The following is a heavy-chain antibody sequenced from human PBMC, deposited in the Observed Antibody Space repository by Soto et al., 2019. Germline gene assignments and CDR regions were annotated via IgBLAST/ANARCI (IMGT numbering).Heavy chain of an antibody. V-gene: IGHV3-23*01. J-gene: IGHJ4*02. D-gene: IGHD3-22*01. CDR2: ISGSGGST. Sequence: GGSLRLSCSASGFTFGIYAMSWVRQAPGKGLEWVSAISGSGGSTYYADSVKGRFTISRDNAKNSLYLQMNSLRAEDTAVYYCARDSYYYHSSGYRHPYYWGQGTLVTVSS. CDR3: ARDSYYYHSSGYRHPYY. CDR1: GFTFGIYA.